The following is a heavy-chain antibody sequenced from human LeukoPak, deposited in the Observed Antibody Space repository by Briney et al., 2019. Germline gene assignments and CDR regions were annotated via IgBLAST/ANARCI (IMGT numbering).Heavy chain of an antibody. CDR1: GFTFSNYA. V-gene: IGHV3-53*01. CDR3: ARDGFSSSWGLAY. Sequence: GGSLRLSCAASGFTFSNYAMHWVRQAPGKGLEWVSVIYSGGSTYYADSVKGRFTISRDNSKNTLYLQMNSLRVEDTAVYYCARDGFSSSWGLAYWGQGTLVTVSS. D-gene: IGHD6-13*01. CDR2: IYSGGST. J-gene: IGHJ4*02.